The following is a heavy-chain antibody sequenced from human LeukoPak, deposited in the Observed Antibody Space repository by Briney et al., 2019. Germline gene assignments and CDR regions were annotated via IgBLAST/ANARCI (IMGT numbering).Heavy chain of an antibody. CDR3: ARGLGYYDSSGYSPGDY. Sequence: ASVKVSCKASGGTFSSYAISWVRQAPGQGLEWMGGIIPIFGTANYAQKFQGRVTITADESTSTAYMELSSLRSEDTAVYYCARGLGYYDSSGYSPGDYWGQGTLVTVSS. D-gene: IGHD3-22*01. CDR1: GGTFSSYA. J-gene: IGHJ4*02. CDR2: IIPIFGTA. V-gene: IGHV1-69*13.